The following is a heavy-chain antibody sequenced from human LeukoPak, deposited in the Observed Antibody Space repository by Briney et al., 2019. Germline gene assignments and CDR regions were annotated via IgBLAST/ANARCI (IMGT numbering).Heavy chain of an antibody. V-gene: IGHV3-30*03. Sequence: GGSLRLSCVASGFSFSTHWMNWFRQAPGKGLEWVAVISYDGSNKYYADSVKGRFTISRDNSKNTLYLQMNSLRAENTAVYYCAREKLGELLCFDYWGQGTLVTVSS. CDR2: ISYDGSNK. CDR3: AREKLGELLCFDY. J-gene: IGHJ4*02. CDR1: GFSFSTHW. D-gene: IGHD3-10*01.